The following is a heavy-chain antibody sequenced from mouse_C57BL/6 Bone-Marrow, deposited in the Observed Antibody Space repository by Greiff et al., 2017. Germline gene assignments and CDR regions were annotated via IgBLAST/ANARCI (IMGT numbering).Heavy chain of an antibody. J-gene: IGHJ3*01. V-gene: IGHV5-12*01. D-gene: IGHD3-2*02. Sequence: EVQGVESGGGLVQPGGSLKLSCAASGFTFSDYYMYWVRQTPEKRLEWVAYISTGGGRTYYPDTVKGRFTISRDNAKNTLYLQMSRLKSEDTAMYYCARRGDSSGFFAYWGQGTLVTVSA. CDR1: GFTFSDYY. CDR2: ISTGGGRT. CDR3: ARRGDSSGFFAY.